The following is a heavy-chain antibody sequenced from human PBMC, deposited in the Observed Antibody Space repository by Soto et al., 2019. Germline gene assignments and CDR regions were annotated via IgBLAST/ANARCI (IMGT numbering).Heavy chain of an antibody. CDR2: INPSGGST. Sequence: ASVKVSCKASGYTFTSYYMHWVRQAPGQGLEWMGIINPSGGSTSYAQKFQGRVTMTRDTSTSTVYMELSSLRSEDTAVYYCAGGSGSYYIIDGWGQGPTVTFSS. V-gene: IGHV1-46*01. D-gene: IGHD3-10*01. J-gene: IGHJ6*02. CDR1: GYTFTSYY. CDR3: AGGSGSYYIIDG.